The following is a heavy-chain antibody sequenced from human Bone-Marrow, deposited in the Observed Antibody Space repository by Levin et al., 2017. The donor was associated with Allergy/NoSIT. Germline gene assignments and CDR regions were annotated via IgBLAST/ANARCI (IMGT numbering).Heavy chain of an antibody. J-gene: IGHJ6*02. CDR2: IYYSGST. D-gene: IGHD6-19*01. CDR1: GGSVSSGSYY. Sequence: SETLSLTCTVSGGSVSSGSYYWSWIRQPPGKGLEWIGYIYYSGSTNYNPSLKSRVTISVDTSKNQFSLKLSSVTAADTAVYYCARDSIAVLFLVDENTVELPQKRYYYYGMDVWGQGTTVTVSS. CDR3: ARDSIAVLFLVDENTVELPQKRYYYYGMDV. V-gene: IGHV4-61*01.